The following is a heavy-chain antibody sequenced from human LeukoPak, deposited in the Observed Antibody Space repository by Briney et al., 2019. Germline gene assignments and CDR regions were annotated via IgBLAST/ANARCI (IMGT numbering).Heavy chain of an antibody. J-gene: IGHJ6*03. CDR3: GGSEAYYYMDV. CDR2: INHSGST. Sequence: SETLSLTCAVYGGSFSGYYWSWIRQPPGKGLEWIGEINHSGSTNYNPSLKGRVTISVDTSKNQFSLKLSSVTAADTAVYYCGGSEAYYYMDVWGKGTTVTVSS. CDR1: GGSFSGYY. D-gene: IGHD2-15*01. V-gene: IGHV4-34*01.